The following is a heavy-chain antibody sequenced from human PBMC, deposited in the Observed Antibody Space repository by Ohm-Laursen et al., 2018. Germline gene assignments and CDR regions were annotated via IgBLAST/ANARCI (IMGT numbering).Heavy chain of an antibody. V-gene: IGHV3-21*01. Sequence: SLRLSCAASGLTFSSYNMNWVRQAPGKGLEWVSSISSSGSYIFYADSLKGRFTISRDNAKNSLYLQMNSLRAEDTAVYYCARYPPFSWGQGTLVTVSS. J-gene: IGHJ4*02. D-gene: IGHD3-16*01. CDR3: ARYPPFS. CDR1: GLTFSSYN. CDR2: ISSSGSYI.